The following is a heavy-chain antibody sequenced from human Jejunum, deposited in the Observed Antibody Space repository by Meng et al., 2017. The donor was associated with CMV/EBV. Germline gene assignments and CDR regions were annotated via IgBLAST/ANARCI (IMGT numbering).Heavy chain of an antibody. CDR2: ITPSGSNT. V-gene: IGHV3-23*01. D-gene: IGHD3-22*01. CDR1: GLTFRSYA. J-gene: IGHJ4*02. CDR3: ANSYDSSGYPTFDF. Sequence: GLTFRSYAMSWVRQAPGKGLEWVSGITPSGSNTYYANSVKGRFTISRDNSKNTLYLQMNSLRTEDTAVYTCANSYDSSGYPTFDFWGQGTLVTVSS.